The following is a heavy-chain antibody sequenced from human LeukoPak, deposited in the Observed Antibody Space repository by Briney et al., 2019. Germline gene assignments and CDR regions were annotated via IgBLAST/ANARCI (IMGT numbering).Heavy chain of an antibody. Sequence: ASVTVSFMASGYTFTGYYMHWVRQAPGQGLEWMGWINPNSGGTNYAQKFQGRVTLTRDTSISTAYMELSRLRSDDTAVYYCARVGTAGEDSSSWYDFDYWGQGTLVTVSS. J-gene: IGHJ4*02. CDR2: INPNSGGT. CDR1: GYTFTGYY. D-gene: IGHD6-13*01. CDR3: ARVGTAGEDSSSWYDFDY. V-gene: IGHV1-2*02.